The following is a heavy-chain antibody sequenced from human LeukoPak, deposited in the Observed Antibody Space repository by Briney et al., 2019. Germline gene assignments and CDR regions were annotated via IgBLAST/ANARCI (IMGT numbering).Heavy chain of an antibody. D-gene: IGHD2-2*01. J-gene: IGHJ6*02. CDR3: ARELIPQLGVGNRDTNYYYYGMDV. Sequence: GGSLRLSCAASGFTFSSYAMSWVRQAPGKGLEWVAVISYDGSNKYYADSVKGRFTISRDNSKNTLYLQMNSLRAEDTAVYYCARELIPQLGVGNRDTNYYYYGMDVWGQGTTVTVSS. V-gene: IGHV3-30-3*01. CDR1: GFTFSSYA. CDR2: ISYDGSNK.